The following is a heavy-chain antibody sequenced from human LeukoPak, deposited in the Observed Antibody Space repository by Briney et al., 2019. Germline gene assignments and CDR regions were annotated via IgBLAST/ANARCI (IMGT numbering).Heavy chain of an antibody. CDR2: IYYSGST. Sequence: SETLSLTCTVSGGSISSYYWSWIRQPPGKGLEWIGYIYYSGSTNYNPSLKSRVTISVDTSKNQFSLKLSSVTAADTAVYYCARVFPRMEWLSPYYFDYWGQGTLVTVSS. J-gene: IGHJ4*02. V-gene: IGHV4-59*01. CDR1: GGSISSYY. D-gene: IGHD3-3*01. CDR3: ARVFPRMEWLSPYYFDY.